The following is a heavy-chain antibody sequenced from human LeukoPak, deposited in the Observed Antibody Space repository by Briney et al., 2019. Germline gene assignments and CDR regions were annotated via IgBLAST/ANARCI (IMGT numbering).Heavy chain of an antibody. CDR2: IYYSGST. V-gene: IGHV4-39*07. CDR3: ATVLRDIVVVPAFDY. Sequence: SETLSLTCTVSGGSISSSSYYWGWIRQPPGKGLEWIGSIYYSGSTYYNPSLKSRVTISVDTSKNQFSLKLSSVTAADTAVYYCATVLRDIVVVPAFDYWGQGTLVTVSS. J-gene: IGHJ4*02. D-gene: IGHD2-2*01. CDR1: GGSISSSSYY.